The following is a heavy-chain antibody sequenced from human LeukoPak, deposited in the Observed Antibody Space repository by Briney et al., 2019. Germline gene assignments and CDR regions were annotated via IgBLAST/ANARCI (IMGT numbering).Heavy chain of an antibody. CDR1: GYTFTSYG. V-gene: IGHV1-18*01. CDR3: ARDMFVDTAMPSNY. Sequence: LRASVKVSCKASGYTFTSYGISWVRQAPGQGLEWMGWISAYNGNTNYAQKLQGRVTMTTDTSTSTAYMELRSLRSDDTAVYYCARDMFVDTAMPSNYWGQGALVTVSS. J-gene: IGHJ4*02. CDR2: ISAYNGNT. D-gene: IGHD5-18*01.